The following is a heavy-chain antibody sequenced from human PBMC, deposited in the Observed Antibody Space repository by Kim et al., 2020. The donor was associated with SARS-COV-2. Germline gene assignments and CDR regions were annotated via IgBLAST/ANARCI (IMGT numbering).Heavy chain of an antibody. J-gene: IGHJ4*02. V-gene: IGHV1-8*01. D-gene: IGHD2-15*01. Sequence: QGRVTMTRNTSISTAYMELSSLRSEDTAVYYCARGRRPRGGTTKKNYFDYWGQGTLVTVSS. CDR3: ARGRRPRGGTTKKNYFDY.